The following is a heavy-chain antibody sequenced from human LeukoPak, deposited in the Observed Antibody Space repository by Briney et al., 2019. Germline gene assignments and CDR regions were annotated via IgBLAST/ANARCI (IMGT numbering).Heavy chain of an antibody. CDR2: IIPILSTI. Sequence: SVKVSCKASGGTFKSYAISWMRQAPGQGLEWMGGIIPILSTITYAQEFQGRVTITADESTNTAYMELSSLRSEDTAVYYCARDGRPPMGGRGNFFDSWGQGALVIVSS. D-gene: IGHD1-26*01. CDR3: ARDGRPPMGGRGNFFDS. V-gene: IGHV1-69*01. CDR1: GGTFKSYA. J-gene: IGHJ4*02.